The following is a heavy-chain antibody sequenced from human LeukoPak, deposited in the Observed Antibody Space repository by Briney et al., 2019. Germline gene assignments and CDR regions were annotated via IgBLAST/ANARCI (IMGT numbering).Heavy chain of an antibody. Sequence: GGALMLSCAASGFSFSSYSMNWVRQAPGKGLEWVSSISSGSTYIYYADSVKGRFTISRDNAKNSLYLQVSTLRAEDTAVYYCAREISSSTSFDYWGQGTLVTVSS. D-gene: IGHD2-2*01. CDR1: GFSFSSYS. V-gene: IGHV3-21*01. CDR3: AREISSSTSFDY. J-gene: IGHJ4*02. CDR2: ISSGSTYI.